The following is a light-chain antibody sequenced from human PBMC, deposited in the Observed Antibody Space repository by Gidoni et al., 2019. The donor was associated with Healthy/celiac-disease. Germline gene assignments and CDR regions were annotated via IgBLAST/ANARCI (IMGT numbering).Light chain of an antibody. CDR3: NSRDSSGNPVV. CDR2: GKN. Sequence: SSELTQDPAVSVAFGQHVRITCQGDSLRSYYASWYPQKPGQAPVLVIYGKNNRHSGIPDRFSGSSAGNTASLTITGAQAEEEAEYYCNSRDSSGNPVVFGGGTKLTVL. V-gene: IGLV3-19*01. CDR1: SLRSYY. J-gene: IGLJ2*01.